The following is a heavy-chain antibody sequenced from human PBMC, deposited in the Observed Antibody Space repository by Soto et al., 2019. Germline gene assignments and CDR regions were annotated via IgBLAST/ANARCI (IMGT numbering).Heavy chain of an antibody. Sequence: SETLSLTCTVSGGSVNSGSYYWSWIRQPPGTGLEWIGYIYYSGSTNYNPSLKSRVTISVDTSKNQFSLKVSSVTAADTAVYYCARESGSSHFDYWGQGTLVTVSS. CDR1: GGSVNSGSYY. CDR3: ARESGSSHFDY. D-gene: IGHD1-26*01. V-gene: IGHV4-61*01. CDR2: IYYSGST. J-gene: IGHJ4*02.